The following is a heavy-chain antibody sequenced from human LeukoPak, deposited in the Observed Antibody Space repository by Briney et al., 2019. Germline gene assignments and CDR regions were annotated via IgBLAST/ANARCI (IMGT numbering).Heavy chain of an antibody. V-gene: IGHV4-59*08. Sequence: SETLSLTCTVSGVSISSYYWSWIRQPPGKGLEWIGYIYYSGSTNYNPSLKSRVTISVDTSKNQFSLKLSSVTAADTAVYYCARMVRQQLFNWGQGTLVTVSS. CDR2: IYYSGST. CDR3: ARMVRQQLFN. J-gene: IGHJ4*02. D-gene: IGHD6-13*01. CDR1: GVSISSYY.